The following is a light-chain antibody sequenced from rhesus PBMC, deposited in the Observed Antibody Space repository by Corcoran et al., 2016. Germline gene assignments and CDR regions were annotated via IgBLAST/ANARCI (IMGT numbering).Light chain of an antibody. V-gene: IGKV1-25*01. CDR1: QDISSY. Sequence: DIQMTQSPSSLSASVGDRVTITCRASQDISSYLAWYQQKPGKAPNLLSYAASTLQSGVPSRFSGSGSGTDFTLTINSLQPEDFATYYCQQHNNYPPSFGRGTKVELK. J-gene: IGKJ4*01. CDR3: QQHNNYPPS. CDR2: AAS.